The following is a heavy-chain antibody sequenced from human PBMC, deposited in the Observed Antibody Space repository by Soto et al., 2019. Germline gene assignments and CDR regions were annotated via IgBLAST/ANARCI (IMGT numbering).Heavy chain of an antibody. D-gene: IGHD1-1*01. J-gene: IGHJ3*02. CDR2: ISSSSSNI. CDR1: GFTFSGYS. Sequence: EVQLVESGGGLVQPGGSLRLSCAASGFTFSGYSMNLVRQAPGKGLEWVSYISSSSSNIYYSDSVKGRFTISRDNAKNSLYLQMHSLRDEDTAVYYCARDWYSNSLAPDAFDSCGQGTMVTVSS. V-gene: IGHV3-48*02. CDR3: ARDWYSNSLAPDAFDS.